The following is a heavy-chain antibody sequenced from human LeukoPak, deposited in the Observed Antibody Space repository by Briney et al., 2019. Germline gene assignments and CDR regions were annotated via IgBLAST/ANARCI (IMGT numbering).Heavy chain of an antibody. CDR1: GGSVSSGSYY. D-gene: IGHD6-19*01. Sequence: PSETLSLTCTVSGGSVSSGSYYWSWIRQPPGKGLEWIGYIYYSGSTNYNPSLKSRVTISVDTSKSQFSLKLSSVTAADTAVYYCARGVGRHSSGWYVRVDAFDIWGQGTMVTVSS. CDR2: IYYSGST. J-gene: IGHJ3*02. V-gene: IGHV4-61*01. CDR3: ARGVGRHSSGWYVRVDAFDI.